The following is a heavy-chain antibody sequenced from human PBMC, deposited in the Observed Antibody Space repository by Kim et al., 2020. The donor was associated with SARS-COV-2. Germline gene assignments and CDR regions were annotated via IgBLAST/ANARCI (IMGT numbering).Heavy chain of an antibody. V-gene: IGHV3-66*01. CDR1: GFTVSSNY. J-gene: IGHJ6*02. CDR2: IYSGGST. CDR3: ARDRAIVVVPAVKSNYYYYYGMDV. D-gene: IGHD2-2*01. Sequence: GGSLRLSCAASGFTVSSNYMSWVRQAPGKGLEWVSVIYSGGSTYYADSVKGRFTISRDNSKNTLYLQMNSLRAEDTAVYYCARDRAIVVVPAVKSNYYYYYGMDVWGQGTTVTVSS.